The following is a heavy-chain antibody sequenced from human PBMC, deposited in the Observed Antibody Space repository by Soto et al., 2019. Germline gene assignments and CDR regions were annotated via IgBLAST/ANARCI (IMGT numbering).Heavy chain of an antibody. CDR3: AREGCSGGSYYQWFDP. CDR2: IYYSGST. J-gene: IGHJ5*02. CDR1: GGYISSYY. Sequence: SETLSLTCTVSGGYISSYYWSWIRQPPGKGLEWIGYIYYSGSTNYNPSLKSRVTISVDTSKNQFSLKLSSVTAADTAVYYCAREGCSGGSYYQWFDPWGQGTLVTVSS. D-gene: IGHD2-15*01. V-gene: IGHV4-59*01.